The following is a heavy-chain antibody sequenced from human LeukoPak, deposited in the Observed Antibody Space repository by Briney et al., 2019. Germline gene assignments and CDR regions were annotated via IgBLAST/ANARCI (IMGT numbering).Heavy chain of an antibody. CDR1: GGSISSSSYY. J-gene: IGHJ5*02. Sequence: SETLSLTCTVSGGSISSSSYYWGWIRQPPGKGLEWIGSIYYSGSTNYNPSLKSRVTISVDTSKNQFSLKLSSVTAADTAVYYCARRSIVITMVRGEHWFDPWGQGTLVTVSS. D-gene: IGHD3-10*01. CDR2: IYYSGST. V-gene: IGHV4-39*07. CDR3: ARRSIVITMVRGEHWFDP.